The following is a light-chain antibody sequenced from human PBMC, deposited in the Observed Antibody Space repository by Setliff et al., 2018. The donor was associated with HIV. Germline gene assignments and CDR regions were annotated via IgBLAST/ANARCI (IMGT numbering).Light chain of an antibody. CDR3: ASYAGDGVHDIYV. CDR2: ELS. J-gene: IGLJ1*01. CDR1: SSDIGSHNH. V-gene: IGLV2-8*01. Sequence: QSALAQPPSASGSPGQSVAISCTGTSSDIGSHNHVSWYQQYPGKAPKLKIYELSQRPSGVPDRFSGSKSGNTASLTVSGLQAEDEADYYCASYAGDGVHDIYVFGTGTKVTVL.